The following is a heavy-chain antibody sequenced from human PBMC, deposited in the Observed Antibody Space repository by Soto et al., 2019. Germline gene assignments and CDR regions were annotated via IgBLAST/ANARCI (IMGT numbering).Heavy chain of an antibody. D-gene: IGHD6-6*01. CDR1: GFTFSSYG. V-gene: IGHV3-30*18. Sequence: GGSLRLSCAASGFTFSSYGMHWVRQAPGKGLEWVAVISYDGSNKYYADSVKGRFTISRDNSKNTLYLQMNSLRAEDTAVYYCAKDKRYSSSSLGYYGMDVWGQGTTVTVSS. CDR3: AKDKRYSSSSLGYYGMDV. J-gene: IGHJ6*02. CDR2: ISYDGSNK.